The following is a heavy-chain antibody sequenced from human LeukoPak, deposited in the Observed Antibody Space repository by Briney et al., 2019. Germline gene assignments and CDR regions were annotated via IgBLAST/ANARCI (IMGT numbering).Heavy chain of an antibody. CDR1: GFTFSSYV. V-gene: IGHV3-23*01. D-gene: IGHD6-13*01. CDR2: ISGSGATT. Sequence: GGSLRLSCAASGFTFSSYVMTWVRQAPGKGLEWVSTISGSGATTYYADSAKGRFTISRDNSKNTLYLQMNSLRAEDTAVYYCATLYDRDSSSWYGFNAFDIWGQGTMVTVSS. J-gene: IGHJ3*02. CDR3: ATLYDRDSSSWYGFNAFDI.